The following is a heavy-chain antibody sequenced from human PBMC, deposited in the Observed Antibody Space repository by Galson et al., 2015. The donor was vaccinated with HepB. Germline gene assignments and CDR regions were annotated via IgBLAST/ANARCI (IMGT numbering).Heavy chain of an antibody. J-gene: IGHJ2*01. D-gene: IGHD2-15*01. V-gene: IGHV3-23*01. Sequence: SLRLSCAASGFIFTKYVMSWVRQAPGKGLEWVSAASGSGASTYYADSVKGRFTISRDTSMKTMYLQMNSLRAEDTAVYYCAKDMRIERTDWYFDLWGRGTLVTVSS. CDR1: GFIFTKYV. CDR3: AKDMRIERTDWYFDL. CDR2: ASGSGAST.